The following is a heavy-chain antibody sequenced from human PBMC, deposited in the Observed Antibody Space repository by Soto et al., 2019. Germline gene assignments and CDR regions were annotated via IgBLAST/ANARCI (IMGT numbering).Heavy chain of an antibody. V-gene: IGHV4-59*01. D-gene: IGHD5-18*01. Sequence: SETLSLTCTVSGGSISSYYWSWIRQPPGKGLEWIGYIYYSGSTNYNPSLKSRVTISVDTSKNQFSLKLSSVTAADTAVYYCARGPLNQIQLWLPYYYGMDVWGQGTTVTVSS. CDR1: GGSISSYY. CDR2: IYYSGST. J-gene: IGHJ6*02. CDR3: ARGPLNQIQLWLPYYYGMDV.